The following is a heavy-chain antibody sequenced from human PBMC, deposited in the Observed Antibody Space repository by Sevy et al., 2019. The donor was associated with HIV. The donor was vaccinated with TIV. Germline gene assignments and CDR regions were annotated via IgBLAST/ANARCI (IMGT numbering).Heavy chain of an antibody. J-gene: IGHJ3*02. V-gene: IGHV3-21*01. D-gene: IGHD3-22*01. Sequence: GGSLRLSCAASGFTFSSYSMNWVRQAPGKGLEWVSSISSSSSYIYYADSVKGRFTISRDNDKNSLYLQMNSLRAEDTAVYYCAREGGGYYYDSSGYDDAFDIWGQGTMVTVSS. CDR1: GFTFSSYS. CDR2: ISSSSSYI. CDR3: AREGGGYYYDSSGYDDAFDI.